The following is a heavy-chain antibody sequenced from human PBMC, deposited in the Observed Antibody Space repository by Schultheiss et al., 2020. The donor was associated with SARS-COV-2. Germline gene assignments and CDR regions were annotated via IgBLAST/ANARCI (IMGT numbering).Heavy chain of an antibody. CDR1: GGTFSSYA. CDR2: IIPIFGTA. CDR3: ARATSPSSHHFDY. V-gene: IGHV1-69*13. J-gene: IGHJ4*02. Sequence: SVKVSCKASGGTFSSYAINWVRQATGQGLEWMGGIIPIFGTANYAQKFQGRVTITADESTSTAYMELSSLRSEDTAVYYCARATSPSSHHFDYWGQGTLVTVSS.